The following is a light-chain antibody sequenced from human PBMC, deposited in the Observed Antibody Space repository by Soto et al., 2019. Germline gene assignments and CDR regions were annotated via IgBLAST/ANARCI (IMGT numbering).Light chain of an antibody. CDR3: SSFTSSNTLVL. CDR1: SSDVGVYNY. J-gene: IGLJ2*01. V-gene: IGLV2-14*01. Sequence: QSALTQPASVSGSPGQSITISCTGTSSDVGVYNYVSWYQQHPGKAPKLMIYEVSNRPSGISHRFSGSKSGNTASLTISGLQAEDEADYYCSSFTSSNTLVLFGGGTKLTVL. CDR2: EVS.